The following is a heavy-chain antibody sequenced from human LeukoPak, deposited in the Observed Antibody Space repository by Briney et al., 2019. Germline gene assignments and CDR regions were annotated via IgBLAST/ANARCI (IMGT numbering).Heavy chain of an antibody. J-gene: IGHJ4*02. CDR2: ISYDGSTK. CDR3: AKDRHFYGAGTYYNLDY. Sequence: PGRSLRLPCAASGFIFSTHGMHWVRQAPGKGLEWVSLISYDGSTKYYADSVEGRFTISRDNSKSTLYLQLNSLRVEDTAVYYCAKDRHFYGAGTYYNLDYWGQGTLVTVSS. D-gene: IGHD3-10*01. CDR1: GFIFSTHG. V-gene: IGHV3-30*18.